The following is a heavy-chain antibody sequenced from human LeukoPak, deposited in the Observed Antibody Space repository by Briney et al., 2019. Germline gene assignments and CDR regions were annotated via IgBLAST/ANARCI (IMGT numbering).Heavy chain of an antibody. Sequence: ASVKVSCKASGYTFTSYYMHWVRQAPGQGLEWMGIINPSGGSTSYAQKFQGRVTMSVDTSKNQFSLRLSSVTAADTSLYYCARQVRGGVYRGKVVITNFDYWGQGTLVTVSS. CDR3: ARQVRGGVYRGKVVITNFDY. V-gene: IGHV1-46*01. D-gene: IGHD3-22*01. CDR2: INPSGGST. J-gene: IGHJ4*02. CDR1: GYTFTSYY.